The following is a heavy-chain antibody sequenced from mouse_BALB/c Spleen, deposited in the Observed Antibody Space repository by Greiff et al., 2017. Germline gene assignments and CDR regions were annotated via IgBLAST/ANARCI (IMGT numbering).Heavy chain of an antibody. CDR1: GYTFTSYW. Sequence: QVQLQQPGAELVKPGASVKLSCKASGYTFTSYWMHWVKQRPGQGLEWIGEINPSNGRTNYNEKFKSKATLTVDKSSSTAYMQLSSLTSEDSAVYYCARGGGNYPAWFAYWGQGTLVTVSA. CDR2: INPSNGRT. V-gene: IGHV1S81*02. J-gene: IGHJ3*01. D-gene: IGHD2-1*01. CDR3: ARGGGNYPAWFAY.